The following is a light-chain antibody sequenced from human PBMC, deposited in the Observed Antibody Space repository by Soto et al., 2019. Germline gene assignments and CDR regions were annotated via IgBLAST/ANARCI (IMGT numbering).Light chain of an antibody. Sequence: QSVLTQPVSVAGSPGQSITISCTGTSSDVGGYNYVSWYQQHPGKAPKLMIYEVINRPSGVSNRFSGSKSGNTASLSISGLQAEDEADYYCISYTSSSTLVFGTGTKVTVL. V-gene: IGLV2-14*01. CDR1: SSDVGGYNY. J-gene: IGLJ1*01. CDR2: EVI. CDR3: ISYTSSSTLV.